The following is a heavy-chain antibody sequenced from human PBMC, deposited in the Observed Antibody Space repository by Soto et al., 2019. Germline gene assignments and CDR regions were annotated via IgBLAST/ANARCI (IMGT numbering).Heavy chain of an antibody. D-gene: IGHD3-3*01. J-gene: IGHJ6*02. V-gene: IGHV1-18*01. CDR1: GYASTSYG. Sequence: ASVKVSCKASGYASTSYGISWVRQAPGQGREWIGWISAYNGNTNYAQKLQGRVTMTTDKSTSTAYMELRSLRSDDTAVYYCARETTAAFWSGYFSLGGYYYYGMDVWGQGTTVTVSS. CDR2: ISAYNGNT. CDR3: ARETTAAFWSGYFSLGGYYYYGMDV.